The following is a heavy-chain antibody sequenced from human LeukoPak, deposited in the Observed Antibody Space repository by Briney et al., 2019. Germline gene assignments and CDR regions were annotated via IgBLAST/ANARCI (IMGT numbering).Heavy chain of an antibody. CDR3: ARGGHAYYDSSGYRYYSDY. J-gene: IGHJ4*02. Sequence: GGSLRLSCAASGFTFSTYSMNWVRQAPGKGLEWVSSITSSSSYIYYADSVKGRFTFSRDNAKNSLYLQMNSLRAEDTAVYYCARGGHAYYDSSGYRYYSDYWGQGTLVTVSS. V-gene: IGHV3-21*01. CDR1: GFTFSTYS. D-gene: IGHD3-22*01. CDR2: ITSSSSYI.